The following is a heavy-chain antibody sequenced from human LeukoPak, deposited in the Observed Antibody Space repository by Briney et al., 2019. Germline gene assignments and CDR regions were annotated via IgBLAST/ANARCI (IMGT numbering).Heavy chain of an antibody. V-gene: IGHV3-23*01. CDR3: ARDLQMTTVTTADFDY. Sequence: GGSLRLSCAASGFTLSSYAMSWVRQAPGKGLEWVSAISGSGGFTYYADSVKGRFTISRDNAKNSLYLQMNSLRAEDTAVYYCARDLQMTTVTTADFDYWGQGTLVTVSS. CDR2: ISGSGGFT. CDR1: GFTLSSYA. J-gene: IGHJ4*02. D-gene: IGHD4-11*01.